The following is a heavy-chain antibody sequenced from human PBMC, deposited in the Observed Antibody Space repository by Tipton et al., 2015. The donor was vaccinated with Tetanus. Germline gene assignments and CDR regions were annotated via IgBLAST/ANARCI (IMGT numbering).Heavy chain of an antibody. D-gene: IGHD1-14*01. CDR1: GGTFTNHA. Sequence: QSGPEVKKPGSSVKVSCKASGGTFTNHALSWVRQAPGQGLEWVGGITPIFGTTNSAPKFQGRVTITADESTNTAYMELSNLRSEDTAVYYCARAPNRISWAYDYWGQGTQITVSS. CDR3: ARAPNRISWAYDY. V-gene: IGHV1-69*01. CDR2: ITPIFGTT. J-gene: IGHJ4*02.